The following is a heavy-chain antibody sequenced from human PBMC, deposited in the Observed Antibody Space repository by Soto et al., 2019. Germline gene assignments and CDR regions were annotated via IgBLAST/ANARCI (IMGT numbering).Heavy chain of an antibody. CDR1: GGSVSSGSYY. V-gene: IGHV4-61*01. D-gene: IGHD4-17*01. Sequence: QVQLQESGPGLVKPSETLSLTCTVSGGSVSSGSYYWSWIRQPPGKGLEWIGYIYYSGSTSYTPSLKGRVTISVDTSKNKVSLKLSYVTAADTAVYYCARVFYLYDDYRWIDYWGQGALVTVSS. J-gene: IGHJ4*02. CDR3: ARVFYLYDDYRWIDY. CDR2: IYYSGST.